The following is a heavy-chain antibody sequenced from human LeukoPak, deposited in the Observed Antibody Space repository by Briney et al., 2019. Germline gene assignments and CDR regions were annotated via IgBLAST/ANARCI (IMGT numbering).Heavy chain of an antibody. D-gene: IGHD5-18*01. J-gene: IGHJ6*02. V-gene: IGHV1-69*04. Sequence: GASVKVSCKASGGTFSSYAISWVRQAPGQGLEWMGRIIPILGIANYAQKFQGRVTITADKSTGTAYMELSSLRSEDTAVYYCARMAHLNSYGPDYYYYGMDVWGQGTTVTVSS. CDR1: GGTFSSYA. CDR2: IIPILGIA. CDR3: ARMAHLNSYGPDYYYYGMDV.